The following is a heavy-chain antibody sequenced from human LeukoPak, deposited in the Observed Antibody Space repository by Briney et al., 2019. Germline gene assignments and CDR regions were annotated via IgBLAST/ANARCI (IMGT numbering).Heavy chain of an antibody. CDR2: IYYSGST. Sequence: SETLSLTCTVSGGSISSSSYYWGWIRQPPGKGLEWIGSIYYSGSTYYNPSLKSRVTISVDTSKNQFSLKLSSVTAADTAVYYCTRGGSGNSAYYYMDVWGKGTTVTIPS. J-gene: IGHJ6*03. CDR1: GGSISSSSYY. CDR3: TRGGSGNSAYYYMDV. V-gene: IGHV4-39*07. D-gene: IGHD3-10*01.